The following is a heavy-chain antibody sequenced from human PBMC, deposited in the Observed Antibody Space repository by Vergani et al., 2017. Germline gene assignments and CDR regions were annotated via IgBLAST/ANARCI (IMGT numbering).Heavy chain of an antibody. J-gene: IGHJ3*02. CDR1: GFTFDDYG. Sequence: EVQLVESGGGVVRPGGSLRLSCAASGFTFDDYGMSWVRQAPGKGLEWVSGINWNGGSTGYADSVRGRFTISRDNAKNSLYLQMNSLSAEDTALYYCARVAYSSGWYGRLDAFDIWGQGTMVTVSS. CDR2: INWNGGST. CDR3: ARVAYSSGWYGRLDAFDI. D-gene: IGHD6-19*01. V-gene: IGHV3-20*04.